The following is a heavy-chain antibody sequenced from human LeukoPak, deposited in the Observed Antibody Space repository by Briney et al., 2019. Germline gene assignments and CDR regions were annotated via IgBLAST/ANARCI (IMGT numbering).Heavy chain of an antibody. V-gene: IGHV1-69*01. CDR1: GGTFSSYA. J-gene: IGHJ4*02. Sequence: SVEVSCKASGGTFSSYAISWVRQAPGQGLEWMGGIIPIFGTANYAQKFQGRVTITADESTSTAYMELSSLRSEDTAVYYCASSLIVVVPAARGLGDCGQGTLVTVSS. D-gene: IGHD2-2*01. CDR2: IIPIFGTA. CDR3: ASSLIVVVPAARGLGD.